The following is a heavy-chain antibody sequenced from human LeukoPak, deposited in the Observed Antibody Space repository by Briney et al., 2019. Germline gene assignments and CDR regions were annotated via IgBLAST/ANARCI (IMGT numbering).Heavy chain of an antibody. CDR1: GYTFTTYG. CDR2: ISPYNGDT. J-gene: IGHJ4*02. V-gene: IGHV1-18*01. D-gene: IGHD6-19*01. Sequence: GAAVKVSCKASGYTFTTYGVTWVRQAPGQGLEWMGWISPYNGDTNYAQNLQGRVTLTTDTSTSTAYMELRSLRSDDTAVYYCARDGAVAAVFGYWGQGTLVTVSS. CDR3: ARDGAVAAVFGY.